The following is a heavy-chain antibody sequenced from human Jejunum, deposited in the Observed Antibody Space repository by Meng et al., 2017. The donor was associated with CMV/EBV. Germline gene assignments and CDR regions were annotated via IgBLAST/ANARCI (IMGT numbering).Heavy chain of an antibody. V-gene: IGHV1-69*05. CDR3: AIGLEGATTKFLRFDL. CDR2: IIPVFGTE. CDR1: GAAISTSA. J-gene: IGHJ4*02. D-gene: IGHD1-26*01. Sequence: SGAAISTSALSWVRQAPGQGLEWMGGIIPVFGTEKYAQKFQGRVTFSRDSTNTAYMDVSSLRSDDTAVYYCAIGLEGATTKFLRFDLWGQGTLVTVSS.